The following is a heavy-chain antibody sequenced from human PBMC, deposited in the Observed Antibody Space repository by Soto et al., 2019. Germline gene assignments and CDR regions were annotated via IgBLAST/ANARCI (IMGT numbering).Heavy chain of an antibody. V-gene: IGHV1-69*06. J-gene: IGHJ4*02. D-gene: IGHD2-8*02. CDR3: ASDGSGGNYLDS. CDR2: IIPLLGTT. CDR1: GGTFSGYA. Sequence: QVQLVQSGAEVKKPGSSVKVSCKPSGGTFSGYALNWVRQASGQGLEWMGGIIPLLGTTNYAQNFQGRVTITADISTTTADMELRRLRYEDTAVYYCASDGSGGNYLDSWGQGTLVTVST.